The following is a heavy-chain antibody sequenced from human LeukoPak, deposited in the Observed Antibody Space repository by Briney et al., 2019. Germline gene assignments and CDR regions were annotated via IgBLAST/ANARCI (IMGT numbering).Heavy chain of an antibody. CDR2: IKPDGRDK. Sequence: AGGSLRLSCVGSGFSFRSHWVNWVRQSPGEGLEWVANIKPDGRDKYYVDSAGGRFTVSRDNAKNSAFLQMNSLRAEDTAIYYCATISAQTFDIWGQGTLVSVSS. CDR1: GFSFRSHW. D-gene: IGHD5-24*01. V-gene: IGHV3-7*01. CDR3: ATISAQTFDI. J-gene: IGHJ3*02.